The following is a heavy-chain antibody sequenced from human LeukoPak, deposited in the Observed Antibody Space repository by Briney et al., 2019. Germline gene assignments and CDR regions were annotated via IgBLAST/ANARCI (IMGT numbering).Heavy chain of an antibody. CDR3: TRPESSSSLACDH. J-gene: IGHJ4*02. Sequence: PGGSLRLPCGASVFTFSRSWMHWLRKAPGKGLVWVSRINSDGSTTNYADSVKGRFIISRDNAKNTLYLQMNSLRAEDTAVYYCTRPESSSSLACDHWGQGTLVTVSS. CDR2: INSDGSTT. D-gene: IGHD2-2*01. V-gene: IGHV3-74*01. CDR1: VFTFSRSW.